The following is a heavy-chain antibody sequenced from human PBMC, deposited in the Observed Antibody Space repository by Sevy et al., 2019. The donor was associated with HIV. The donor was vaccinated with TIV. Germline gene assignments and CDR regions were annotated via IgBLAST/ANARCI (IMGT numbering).Heavy chain of an antibody. D-gene: IGHD3-9*01. CDR2: IGGSGGST. CDR3: ATDRISDWFFDS. J-gene: IGHJ4*02. Sequence: GGSLRLSCTASGFTFTDYVMNWVLQAPGRGLEWVSSIGGSGGSTHYADSVKGRFTISRDNSKNTLYLQMNSLRAEDTAVYYCATDRISDWFFDSWGQGTLVTVSS. V-gene: IGHV3-23*01. CDR1: GFTFTDYV.